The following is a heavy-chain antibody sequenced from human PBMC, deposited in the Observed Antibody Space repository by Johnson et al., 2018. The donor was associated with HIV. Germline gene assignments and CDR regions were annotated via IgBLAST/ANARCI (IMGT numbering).Heavy chain of an antibody. D-gene: IGHD5-12*01. J-gene: IGHJ3*02. CDR3: TTESGYSGYDLQLGAVDI. CDR2: IKSKTDGGTT. Sequence: EVQLVESGGGLVKREGSLRLSCAPSGFIFSNAWMSWVRQAPGKGLEWVGRIKSKTDGGTTDYAAPVKGRFTISRDDSKNTLYLQMNSLKTEDTAVYYCTTESGYSGYDLQLGAVDIWGQGTMVTVSS. V-gene: IGHV3-15*01. CDR1: GFIFSNAW.